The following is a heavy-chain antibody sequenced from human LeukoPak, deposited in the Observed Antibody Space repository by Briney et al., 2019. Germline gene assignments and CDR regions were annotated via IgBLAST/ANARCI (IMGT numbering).Heavy chain of an antibody. D-gene: IGHD6-19*01. J-gene: IGHJ4*02. CDR2: IYASGNT. CDR1: GGSISTYY. CDR3: ASNLYSSGWYPLDY. V-gene: IGHV4-4*07. Sequence: SETLSLTCTVSGGSISTYYWSLIRQPAGKGLEWIGRIYASGNTNYNPSLKSRVTMSLDTSKNQFSLRLTSVTAADTAVYYCASNLYSSGWYPLDYWGQGTLVTVSS.